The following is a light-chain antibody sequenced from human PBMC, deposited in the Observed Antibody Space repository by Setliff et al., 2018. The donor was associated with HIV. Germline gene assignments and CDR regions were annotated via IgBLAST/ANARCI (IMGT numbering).Light chain of an antibody. Sequence: SPGQTVTLSCTGSTSDVGNYNYVSWYQQYPGKAPKLIIFDVSRRPSGVPDRFSGSKSQNTASLTISGLQPEDEADYYCCSYVGSYSYIFGSGTKVTVL. CDR2: DVS. CDR3: CSYVGSYSYI. CDR1: TSDVGNYNY. J-gene: IGLJ1*01. V-gene: IGLV2-11*03.